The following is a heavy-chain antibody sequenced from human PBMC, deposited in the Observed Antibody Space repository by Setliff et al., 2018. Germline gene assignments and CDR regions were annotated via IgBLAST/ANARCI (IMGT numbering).Heavy chain of an antibody. D-gene: IGHD3-22*01. J-gene: IGHJ4*02. Sequence: SETLFLTCTVSGYSISSGYYWGWIRQPPGKGLEWIGSIYHSGSTYYNPSLKSRVTISVDTSKNQFSLKLSSVTAADTAVYYCARAVLVVDAEDYWGQGTLVTVSS. V-gene: IGHV4-38-2*02. CDR3: ARAVLVVDAEDY. CDR2: IYHSGST. CDR1: GYSISSGYY.